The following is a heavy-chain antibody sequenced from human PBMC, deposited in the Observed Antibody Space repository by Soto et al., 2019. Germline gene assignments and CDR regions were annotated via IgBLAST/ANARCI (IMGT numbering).Heavy chain of an antibody. D-gene: IGHD3-10*01. CDR3: ARDNGSGSYYNHYYYYGMDV. Sequence: SETLSLTCTVCGGSISSYYWSWIRQPPGKGLEWIGYIYYSGSTNYNPSLKSRVTISVDTSKNQFSLKLSSVTAADTAVYYCARDNGSGSYYNHYYYYGMDVWGQGTTVTVSS. CDR2: IYYSGST. J-gene: IGHJ6*02. CDR1: GGSISSYY. V-gene: IGHV4-59*01.